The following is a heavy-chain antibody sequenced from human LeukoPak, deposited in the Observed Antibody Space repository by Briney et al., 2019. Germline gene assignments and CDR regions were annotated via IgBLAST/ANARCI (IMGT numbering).Heavy chain of an antibody. D-gene: IGHD3-22*01. CDR1: GGSISSYY. CDR2: IYTSGST. V-gene: IGHV4-4*07. CDR3: ARDSDYYDSSGYLRHWYFDL. J-gene: IGHJ2*01. Sequence: SETLSLTCTVSGGSISSYYWSWIRQPAGKGLEWIGRIYTSGSTNYNPSLKSRVTISVDTSKNQFSLKLSSVTAADTAVYYCARDSDYYDSSGYLRHWYFDLWGRGTLVTVSS.